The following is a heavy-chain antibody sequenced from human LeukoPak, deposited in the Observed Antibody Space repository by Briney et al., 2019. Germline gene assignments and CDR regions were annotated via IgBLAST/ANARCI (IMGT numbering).Heavy chain of an antibody. Sequence: GGSLRLSCAASGFTFSSYGMHWVRQAPGKGLEWVSSISGHGGVTYYADSVKGRVTISRDNSNNTLHLQMNSLRAEDTAVYYCAKVSYITMRVVVITGFDYWGQGTLVTVSS. CDR1: GFTFSSYG. J-gene: IGHJ4*02. D-gene: IGHD3-22*01. V-gene: IGHV3-23*01. CDR3: AKVSYITMRVVVITGFDY. CDR2: ISGHGGVT.